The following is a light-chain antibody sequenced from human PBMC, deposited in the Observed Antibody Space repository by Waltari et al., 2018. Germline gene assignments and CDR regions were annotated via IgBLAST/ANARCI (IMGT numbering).Light chain of an antibody. CDR3: QQSYRTPWT. J-gene: IGKJ1*01. CDR1: QTIASY. Sequence: DIQMTQSPSSLSASVGDRVTITCRASQTIASYLNWYQQKPGKAPNLLIYAASSLQSGFPSRFSGSGSGTDFTLTISSLQPEDFAVYFCQQSYRTPWTFGQGTRVEIK. V-gene: IGKV1-39*01. CDR2: AAS.